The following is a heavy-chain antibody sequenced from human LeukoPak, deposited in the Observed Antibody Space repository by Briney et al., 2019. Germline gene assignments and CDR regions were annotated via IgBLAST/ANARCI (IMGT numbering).Heavy chain of an antibody. Sequence: ASVKVSCKASGYTFTSYAMNWVRQAPGQGLEWMGWISTNTGNPTYAQGFTGRFVFSLDTSVSTAYLQISSLKAEDTAVYYCARDLVVVKRTKNWFDPWGQGTLVTVSS. CDR1: GYTFTSYA. J-gene: IGHJ5*02. CDR3: ARDLVVVKRTKNWFDP. CDR2: ISTNTGNP. V-gene: IGHV7-4-1*02. D-gene: IGHD3-22*01.